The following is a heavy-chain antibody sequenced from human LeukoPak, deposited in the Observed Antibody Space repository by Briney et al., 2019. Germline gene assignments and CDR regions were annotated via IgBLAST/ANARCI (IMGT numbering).Heavy chain of an antibody. CDR2: IYSGGST. CDR3: ARAIVATRGYYFDY. CDR1: GFTVSSNY. Sequence: PGGSLRLSCAASGFTVSSNYMSWVRQAPGKGLEWVSVIYSGGSTYYADSVKGRFTISRDNSKNTLYLQMNSLRAEDTAVYYCARAIVATRGYYFDYWGQGTLVTVSS. V-gene: IGHV3-66*01. J-gene: IGHJ4*02. D-gene: IGHD5-12*01.